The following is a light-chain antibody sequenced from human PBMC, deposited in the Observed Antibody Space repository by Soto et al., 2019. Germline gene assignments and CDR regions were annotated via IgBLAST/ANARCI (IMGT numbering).Light chain of an antibody. CDR2: EGS. CDR3: CSYAGNSTFPYV. Sequence: QSVLTQPASVSGSPGQSITISCTGTSSDVGSYNLVSWYQQHPGKAPKLMIYEGSKRPSGVSNRFSGSKSGNTASLTISGLQAEDEADYYCCSYAGNSTFPYVFGTGTKDTDL. J-gene: IGLJ1*01. V-gene: IGLV2-23*03. CDR1: SSDVGSYNL.